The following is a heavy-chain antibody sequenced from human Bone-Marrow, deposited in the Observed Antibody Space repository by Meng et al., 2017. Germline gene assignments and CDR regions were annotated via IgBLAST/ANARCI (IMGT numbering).Heavy chain of an antibody. Sequence: SETLSLTCTASGGSISSSSYYWGWIRQPPGKGLEWIGSIYYSGSTYYNSSLKSRVTISVDTSKNQFSLKLSSVTAADTAVYYCARHIVGAYYYYYGMDVWGQGTTVTVSS. CDR2: IYYSGST. J-gene: IGHJ6*02. CDR1: GGSISSSSYY. D-gene: IGHD1-26*01. CDR3: ARHIVGAYYYYYGMDV. V-gene: IGHV4-39*01.